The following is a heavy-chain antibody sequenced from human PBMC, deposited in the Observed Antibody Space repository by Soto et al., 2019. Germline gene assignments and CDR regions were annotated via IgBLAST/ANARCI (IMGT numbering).Heavy chain of an antibody. CDR1: GFTFSDYY. Sequence: GGSLRLSCAASGFTFSDYYMSWIRQAPGKGLEWVSYISSSSSYTNYADSVKGRFTISRDNAKNSLYLQMNSLRAEDTAVYYCARDRYCSGGSCYSVTPGGWFDPWGQGTLVTVSS. CDR2: ISSSSSYT. V-gene: IGHV3-11*06. D-gene: IGHD2-15*01. J-gene: IGHJ5*02. CDR3: ARDRYCSGGSCYSVTPGGWFDP.